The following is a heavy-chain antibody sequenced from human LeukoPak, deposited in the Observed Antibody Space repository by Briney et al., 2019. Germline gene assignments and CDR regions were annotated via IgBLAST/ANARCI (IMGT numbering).Heavy chain of an antibody. V-gene: IGHV3-53*01. D-gene: IGHD2-15*01. CDR1: GFTVSSNY. CDR3: ARSVRYCSGGSCPDV. Sequence: GGSLRLSCAASGFTVSSNYMSWVRQAPGKGLEWVSVIYSGGSTYYAGSVKGRFTISRDNSKNTLYLQMNSLRAEDTAVYYCARSVRYCSGGSCPDVWGQGTTVTVSS. J-gene: IGHJ6*02. CDR2: IYSGGST.